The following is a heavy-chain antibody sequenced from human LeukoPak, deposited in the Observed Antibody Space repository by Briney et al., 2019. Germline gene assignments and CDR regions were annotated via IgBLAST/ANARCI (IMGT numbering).Heavy chain of an antibody. CDR3: AREVGTTDY. J-gene: IGHJ4*02. CDR1: GFIFSSYW. V-gene: IGHV3-74*01. CDR2: INSDGSNT. Sequence: GGSPRLSRAASGFIFSSYWMNWVRQAPGKGLVWVSRINSDGSNTYYADSVKGRFTISRDNAKNTLYLQMNSLRAEDTAVYYCAREVGTTDYWGQGTLVTVSS. D-gene: IGHD1-26*01.